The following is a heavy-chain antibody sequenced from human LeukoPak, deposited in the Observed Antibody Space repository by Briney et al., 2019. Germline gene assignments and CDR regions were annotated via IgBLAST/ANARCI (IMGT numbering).Heavy chain of an antibody. D-gene: IGHD3-10*01. J-gene: IGHJ4*02. V-gene: IGHV4-39*07. CDR1: GGSISSGGYY. CDR2: INHSGST. CDR3: ARGLTMVRGVIRYFDY. Sequence: PSETLSLTCTVSGGSISSGGYYWSWIRQPPGKGLEWIGEINHSGSTNYNPSLKSRVTISVDTSKSQFSLKLSSVTAADTAVYYCARGLTMVRGVIRYFDYWGQGTLVTVSS.